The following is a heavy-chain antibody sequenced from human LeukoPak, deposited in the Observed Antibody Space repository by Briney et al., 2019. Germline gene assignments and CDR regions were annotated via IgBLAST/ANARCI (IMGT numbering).Heavy chain of an antibody. Sequence: PSETLSLTCTVSGGSISSYYWSWIRQPPGKGLEGIGYIYYSGSTNYNPSLKSRVTISVDTSKNQFSLKLSSVTAADTAVYYCARIVGATWFDPWGQGTLVTVSS. CDR3: ARIVGATWFDP. J-gene: IGHJ5*02. CDR1: GGSISSYY. V-gene: IGHV4-59*01. D-gene: IGHD1-26*01. CDR2: IYYSGST.